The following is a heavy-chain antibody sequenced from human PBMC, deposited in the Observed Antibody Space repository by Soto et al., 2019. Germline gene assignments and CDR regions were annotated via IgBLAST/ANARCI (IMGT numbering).Heavy chain of an antibody. D-gene: IGHD4-4*01. J-gene: IGHJ5*02. Sequence: QVQLVQSGAEVKKPGSSVKVSCKASGGIFSPNAMSWVRQAPGQGLQWMGGIIPMFGTPVYAQNFEGRITITADESTGTAYMELSSLTFDDTAVYYCASAVFDDSSHYNWFDPWGQGTLVTVSS. CDR2: IIPMFGTP. CDR1: GGIFSPNA. CDR3: ASAVFDDSSHYNWFDP. V-gene: IGHV1-69*01.